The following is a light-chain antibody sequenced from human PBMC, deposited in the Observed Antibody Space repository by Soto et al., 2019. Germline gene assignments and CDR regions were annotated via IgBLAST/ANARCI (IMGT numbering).Light chain of an antibody. V-gene: IGKV1-5*03. J-gene: IGKJ1*01. CDR2: KAS. CDR3: QQYNSYSWT. CDR1: QSITNW. Sequence: DIQMTQSPSTLSASVGDRLSITCRASQSITNWLAWYQQKPGKAPKLLIYKASSLESGVPSRFSGSGSGTEFTLTISSLQPDDFATYYCQQYNSYSWTFGQGTKVEIK.